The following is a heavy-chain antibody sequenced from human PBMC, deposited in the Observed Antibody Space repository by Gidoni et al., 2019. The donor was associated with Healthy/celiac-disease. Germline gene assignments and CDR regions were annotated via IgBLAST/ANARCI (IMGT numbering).Heavy chain of an antibody. CDR3: ARDVGYCSGGSCYSPFYYYGMDV. CDR1: GFTFSSYW. J-gene: IGHJ6*02. V-gene: IGHV3-7*03. CDR2: IKQDGREK. D-gene: IGHD2-15*01. Sequence: EVQLVESGGGLVQPGGSLRLSCAASGFTFSSYWMSWVRQAPGKGLEWVANIKQDGREKYYVDSVKGRFTISRDNAKNSLYLQMNSLRAEDTAVYYCARDVGYCSGGSCYSPFYYYGMDVWGQGTTVTVS.